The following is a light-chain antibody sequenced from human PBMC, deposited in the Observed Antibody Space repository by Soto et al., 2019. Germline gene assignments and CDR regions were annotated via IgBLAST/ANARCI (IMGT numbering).Light chain of an antibody. Sequence: IQLTQSPSSLSASVGDRVTITCRASQGISSYLAWYQQKPAKAPKLLIYAASTLQSGVPSRFSGSGSGTDFTLTISSLQPEDFATYYCQQLNSYPPWTFGQGTKLEIK. CDR2: AAS. CDR1: QGISSY. V-gene: IGKV1-9*01. J-gene: IGKJ2*02. CDR3: QQLNSYPPWT.